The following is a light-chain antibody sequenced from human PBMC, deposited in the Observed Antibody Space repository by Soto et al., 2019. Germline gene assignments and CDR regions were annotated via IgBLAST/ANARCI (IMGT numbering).Light chain of an antibody. V-gene: IGKV1-8*01. CDR1: QGISSY. Sequence: AIRMTQSPSSLSASTGDRVTITCRASQGISSYLAWYQQKPGKAPKPLIYAASTLQSGVPSRFSGSGSGTDFTLTISCLQSEDFATYYCQQYYSYTAITFGPGTKVDIK. J-gene: IGKJ3*01. CDR2: AAS. CDR3: QQYYSYTAIT.